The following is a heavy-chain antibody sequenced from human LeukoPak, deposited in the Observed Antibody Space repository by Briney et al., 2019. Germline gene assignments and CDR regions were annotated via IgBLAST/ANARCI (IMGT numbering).Heavy chain of an antibody. V-gene: IGHV3-33*01. D-gene: IGHD3-16*01. J-gene: IGHJ4*02. CDR3: VGDTPPGGDYYFDY. CDR2: IWNAGTNT. CDR1: GFSFSTYG. Sequence: GGSLRLSCAASGFSFSTYGMHWVRQAPGKGLEWVALIWNAGTNTYYADSVKGRFTISRDNSKNTLYLQMNSLRAEDTAVYYCVGDTPPGGDYYFDYWGQGTLVIVSS.